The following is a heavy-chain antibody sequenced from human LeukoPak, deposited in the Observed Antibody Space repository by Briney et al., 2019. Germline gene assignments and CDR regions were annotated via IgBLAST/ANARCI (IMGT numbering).Heavy chain of an antibody. CDR3: ARTSFYSFDY. CDR2: ISSSSTI. Sequence: GGSLRLSCAASGFTFSSYSMNWVRQAPGKGLEWVSYISSSSTIYYADSVKGRFTISRDNAKNSLYLQMNSLRAEDTAVYYCARTSFYSFDYWGQGTLVTVSS. D-gene: IGHD2/OR15-2a*01. CDR1: GFTFSSYS. J-gene: IGHJ4*02. V-gene: IGHV3-48*01.